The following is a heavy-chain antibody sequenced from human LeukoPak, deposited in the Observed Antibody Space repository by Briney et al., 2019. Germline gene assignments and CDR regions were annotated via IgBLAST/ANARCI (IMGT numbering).Heavy chain of an antibody. CDR1: GGCFSGYY. CDR3: GRARETVPIDY. D-gene: IGHD4-11*01. CDR2: INHSGST. J-gene: IGHJ4*02. V-gene: IGHV4-34*01. Sequence: PSETLSLTCAVYGGCFSGYYWTWIRQTPGRGLEWIGEINHSGSTNYNPSLKNRFIISVDTSKNQFSLRMTSVTAADTAVYYCGRARETVPIDYWGQETLVTVSS.